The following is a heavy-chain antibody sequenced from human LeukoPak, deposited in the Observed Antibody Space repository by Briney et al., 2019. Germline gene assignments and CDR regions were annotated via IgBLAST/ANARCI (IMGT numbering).Heavy chain of an antibody. CDR3: ARGYSSSWYVTGGPDY. D-gene: IGHD6-13*01. J-gene: IGHJ4*02. CDR2: INPNSGGT. V-gene: IGHV1-2*02. Sequence: ASVKVSCKASGYTFTSYYMHWVRQAPGQGLEWMGWINPNSGGTNYAQKFQGRVTMTRDTSISTAYMELSRLRSDDTAVYYCARGYSSSWYVTGGPDYWGQGTLVTVSS. CDR1: GYTFTSYY.